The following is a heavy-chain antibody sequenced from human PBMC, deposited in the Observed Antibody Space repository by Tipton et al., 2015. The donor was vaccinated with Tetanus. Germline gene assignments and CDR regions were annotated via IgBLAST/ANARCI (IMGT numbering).Heavy chain of an antibody. V-gene: IGHV4-39*07. CDR1: GGSISSYY. J-gene: IGHJ5*02. CDR2: IYYTGST. Sequence: TLSLTCTVSGGSISSYYWGWLRQPPGKGLEWIATIYYTGSTYYNPSLKSRVTISVDTSRNQFSLRLKSVTPADTAMYYCARDHRLSASYAGWFDPWGQGTLVTVSS. CDR3: ARDHRLSASYAGWFDP. D-gene: IGHD2-8*01.